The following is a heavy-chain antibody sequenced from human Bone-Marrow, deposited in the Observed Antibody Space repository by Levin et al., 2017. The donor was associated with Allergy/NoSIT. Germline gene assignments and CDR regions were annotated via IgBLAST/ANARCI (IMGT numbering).Heavy chain of an antibody. Sequence: LSLTCAASGFTFSSYSMNWVRQAPGKGLEWVSSISSSSSYIYYADSVKGRFTISRDNAKNSLYLQMNSLRAEDTAVYYCARRRCLGYCSGGSCYSFDYWGQGTLVTVSS. CDR2: ISSSSSYI. CDR1: GFTFSSYS. CDR3: ARRRCLGYCSGGSCYSFDY. D-gene: IGHD2-15*01. J-gene: IGHJ4*02. V-gene: IGHV3-21*01.